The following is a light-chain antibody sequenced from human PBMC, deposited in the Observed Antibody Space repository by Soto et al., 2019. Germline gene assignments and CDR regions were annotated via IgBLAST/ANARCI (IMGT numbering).Light chain of an antibody. CDR1: QIIGNY. CDR3: QQCFWHWT. Sequence: DIQMTQSPSSLSASVGDRVTITCRASQIIGNYLNWYQQKPGKAPKLLIYDASSLESGVPSRFGGSGSGTEFTLSITSLQPDDFATYYCQQCFWHWTFGQGDQGGYQ. CDR2: DAS. V-gene: IGKV1-39*01. J-gene: IGKJ1*01.